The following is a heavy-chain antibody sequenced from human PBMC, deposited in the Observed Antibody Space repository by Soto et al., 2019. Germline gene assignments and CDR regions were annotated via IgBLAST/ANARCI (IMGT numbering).Heavy chain of an antibody. V-gene: IGHV1-69*04. Sequence: VASVKVSCKASGGTFSSYTISWVRQAPGQGLEWMGRIIPILGIANYAQKFQGRVTITADKSTSTAYMELSSLRSEDTAVYYCARDYRRTWFGKPTKYYFDYWGQGTLVTVSS. CDR3: ARDYRRTWFGKPTKYYFDY. J-gene: IGHJ4*02. CDR1: GGTFSSYT. CDR2: IIPILGIA. D-gene: IGHD3-10*01.